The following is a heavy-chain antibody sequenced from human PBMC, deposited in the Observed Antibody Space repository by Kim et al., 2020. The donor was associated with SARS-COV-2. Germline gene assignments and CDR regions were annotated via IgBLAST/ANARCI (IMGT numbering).Heavy chain of an antibody. CDR1: GGSISSYY. Sequence: SETLSLTCTVSGGSISSYYWSWIRQPPGKGLEWIGYIYYSGSTNYNPSLKSRVTISVDTSKNQFSLKLSSVTAADTAVYYCARGAVRSTYYDFWSGYQSSVSGAFDSWGQGTMVTVSS. D-gene: IGHD3-3*01. CDR2: IYYSGST. V-gene: IGHV4-59*13. J-gene: IGHJ3*02. CDR3: ARGAVRSTYYDFWSGYQSSVSGAFDS.